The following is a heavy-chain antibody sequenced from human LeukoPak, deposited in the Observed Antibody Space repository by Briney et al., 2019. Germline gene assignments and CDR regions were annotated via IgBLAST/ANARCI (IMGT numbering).Heavy chain of an antibody. CDR3: AREIVTMGYYFDY. D-gene: IGHD3-10*01. J-gene: IGHJ4*02. CDR1: GYTFTGYY. CDR2: INPNSGGT. Sequence: GASVKVPCKASGYTFTGYYMHWVRQAPGQGLEWMGWINPNSGGTNYAQKFQGRVTMTRDTSISTAYMELSRLRSDDTAVYYCAREIVTMGYYFDYWGQGTLVTVSS. V-gene: IGHV1-2*02.